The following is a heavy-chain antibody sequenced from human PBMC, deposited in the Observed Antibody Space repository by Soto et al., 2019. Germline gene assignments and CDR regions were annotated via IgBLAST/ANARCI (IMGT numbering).Heavy chain of an antibody. J-gene: IGHJ6*02. CDR1: GFTVSSSY. V-gene: IGHV3-53*01. D-gene: IGHD4-17*01. CDR3: ARDCPTNYGDACMDV. CDR2: IYDFGST. Sequence: VQLVESGGGLIQPGGSLRLSCAASGFTVSSSYMSWVRQAPGKGLEWVSVIYDFGSTYYADSVKGRFTISRDNSKNTLYLQMNSLRAEDTAVYYCARDCPTNYGDACMDVWGQGTTVTVSS.